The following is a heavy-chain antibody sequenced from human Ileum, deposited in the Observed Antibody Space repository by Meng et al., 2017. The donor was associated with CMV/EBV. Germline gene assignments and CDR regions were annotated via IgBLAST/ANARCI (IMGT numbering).Heavy chain of an antibody. CDR3: ARDSPITISSLFDP. CDR2: INPNSGGT. Sequence: KASGSTFTGYYMHWVRQAPGQGLEWMGWINPNSGGTNYAQKFQGRVTMTRDTSISTAYMELSRLRSDDTAVYYCARDSPITISSLFDPWGQGTLVTVSS. CDR1: GSTFTGYY. J-gene: IGHJ5*02. V-gene: IGHV1-2*02. D-gene: IGHD3-3*01.